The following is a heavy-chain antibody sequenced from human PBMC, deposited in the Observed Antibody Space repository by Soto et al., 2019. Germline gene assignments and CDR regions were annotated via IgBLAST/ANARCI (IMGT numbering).Heavy chain of an antibody. CDR3: ARVLPGPAARWLL. Sequence: QLQLRESGSGLVKPSETLSLTCTVSGGSIRSGGYSWSWIRQSPEKGLEWLGCIYPTGTTYFHPSLRRRVTRSVDTSRNKFALNLVSVTAADTAVYFCARVLPGPAARWLLWGKGTTVNVSS. V-gene: IGHV4-30-2*06. CDR1: GGSIRSGGYS. D-gene: IGHD3-10*01. J-gene: IGHJ6*04. CDR2: IYPTGTT.